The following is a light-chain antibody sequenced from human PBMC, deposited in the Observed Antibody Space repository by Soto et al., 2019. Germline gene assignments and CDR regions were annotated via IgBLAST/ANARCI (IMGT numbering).Light chain of an antibody. Sequence: EVLMTQSPDTLYVSPGERVTLSCRASQSVSDKLAWYQQKPGQGPRLLVYRASTRTLGIPARFSGSESGTEFTLTISSLQSEDFATYYCQQHVSFPRSFGQGTKLEIK. CDR2: RAS. CDR1: QSVSDK. J-gene: IGKJ2*01. V-gene: IGKV3-15*01. CDR3: QQHVSFPRS.